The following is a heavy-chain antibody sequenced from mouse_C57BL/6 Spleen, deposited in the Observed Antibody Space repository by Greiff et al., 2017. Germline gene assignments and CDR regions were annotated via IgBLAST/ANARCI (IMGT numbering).Heavy chain of an antibody. CDR1: GYTFTDHT. V-gene: IGHV1-78*01. J-gene: IGHJ2*01. Sequence: QVQLQQSDAELVKPGASVKISCKVSGYTFTDHTIHWMKQRPDKGLEWIGYIYPRDGSTTYNEKFKGKATLTADKSSSTAYMHLHSLTSEDSSVDFCARAYYYGSNSSLDYWGQGTTLTVSS. D-gene: IGHD1-1*01. CDR2: IYPRDGST. CDR3: ARAYYYGSNSSLDY.